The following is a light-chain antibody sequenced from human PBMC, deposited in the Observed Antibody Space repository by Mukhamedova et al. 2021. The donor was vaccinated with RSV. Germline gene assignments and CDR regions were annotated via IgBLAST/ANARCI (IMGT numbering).Light chain of an antibody. CDR2: DVT. V-gene: IGLV2-23*02. CDR1: GYNY. Sequence: GYNYVSWYQQHPGRAPKLMIYDVTERPSGVSNRFSGSKSGNTASLTISGLQAADEADYYCCSYAGSSTFVIGRGTRVTVL. CDR3: CSYAGSSTFV. J-gene: IGLJ3*02.